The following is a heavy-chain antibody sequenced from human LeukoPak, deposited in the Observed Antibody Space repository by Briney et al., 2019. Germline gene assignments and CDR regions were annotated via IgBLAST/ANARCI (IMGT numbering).Heavy chain of an antibody. Sequence: PGGSLRLSCAASGFTFSTYTMNWVRQAPGKGLEWVSSISYNNDYIYYADSVKGRFTISRDNAKNSLYLQMNSLRAEDTAVYYCARGPSRYVGRFDETNWGQGTLVTVSS. J-gene: IGHJ4*02. D-gene: IGHD3-10*01. CDR1: GFTFSTYT. CDR3: ARGPSRYVGRFDETN. V-gene: IGHV3-21*01. CDR2: ISYNNDYI.